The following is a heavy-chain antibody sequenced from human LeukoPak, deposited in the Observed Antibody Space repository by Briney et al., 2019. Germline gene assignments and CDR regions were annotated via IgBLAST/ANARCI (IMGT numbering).Heavy chain of an antibody. J-gene: IGHJ4*02. CDR3: TRDQTYYYGLGSYRY. V-gene: IGHV3-49*04. D-gene: IGHD3-10*01. CDR2: IRSKAYGGTT. CDR1: GFTFGDYA. Sequence: GGSLRLSCTASGFTFGDYALSWVRQAPGKGLGWVSFIRSKAYGGTTEYAASVKGRFTISRDDSNSIAYLQMNSLKIEDTAVYYCTRDQTYYYGLGSYRYWGQGTLVTVSS.